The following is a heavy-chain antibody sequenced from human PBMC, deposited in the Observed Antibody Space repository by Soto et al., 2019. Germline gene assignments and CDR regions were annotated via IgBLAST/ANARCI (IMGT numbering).Heavy chain of an antibody. CDR3: AKGILSATIGPYAMDV. J-gene: IGHJ6*02. D-gene: IGHD3-16*01. CDR2: ISYDGNYI. V-gene: IGHV3-30*18. Sequence: SGGSLRLSCEASGFAFSSCAMHWVRQAPGKGLEWVGVISYDGNYIYYADSVKGRFTISRDNSKNTLYVQVNSLRPEDTAVYYCAKGILSATIGPYAMDVWGQGTTVTVSS. CDR1: GFAFSSCA.